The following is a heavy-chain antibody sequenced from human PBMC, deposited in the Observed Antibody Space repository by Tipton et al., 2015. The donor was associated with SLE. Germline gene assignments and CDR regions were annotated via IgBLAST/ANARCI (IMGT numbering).Heavy chain of an antibody. V-gene: IGHV1-69*01. J-gene: IGHJ6*02. Sequence: QSGPEVKKPGSSVKVSCKASGGTFSSYAISWVRQAPGQGLEWMGGIIPIFGTANYAQKFQGRVTITADESTSTAYMELSSLRSEDTAVYHCARDQEDCSSTSCYYGMDVWGQGTTVTVSS. CDR2: IIPIFGTA. CDR1: GGTFSSYA. CDR3: ARDQEDCSSTSCYYGMDV. D-gene: IGHD2-2*01.